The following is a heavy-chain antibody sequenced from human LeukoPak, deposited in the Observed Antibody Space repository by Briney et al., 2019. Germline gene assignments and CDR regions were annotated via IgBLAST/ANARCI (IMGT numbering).Heavy chain of an antibody. J-gene: IGHJ6*03. D-gene: IGHD3-10*01. CDR3: ARFSMVRGVSANCYYYYMDV. Sequence: ASVKVSCKGSGYTFTGYYMHWVRQAPGQGLEWMGWISAYNGNTNYAQKLQGRVTMTTDTSTSTAYMELRSLRSDDTAVYYCARFSMVRGVSANCYYYYMDVWGKGTTVTVS. CDR2: ISAYNGNT. V-gene: IGHV1-18*04. CDR1: GYTFTGYY.